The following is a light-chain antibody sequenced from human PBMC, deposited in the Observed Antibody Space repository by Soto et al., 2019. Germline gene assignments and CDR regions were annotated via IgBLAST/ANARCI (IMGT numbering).Light chain of an antibody. CDR1: SSDVGCYNY. Sequence: QSALTQPASVSGSPGQSITISCTGTSSDVGCYNYVSWYQQHPGKAPKLMIYDVSNRPSGVSNRFSGSKSGNTASLTISGFQAEDEADYYCSSYTSSSTVVFGGGPKLTVL. CDR3: SSYTSSSTVV. V-gene: IGLV2-14*01. J-gene: IGLJ2*01. CDR2: DVS.